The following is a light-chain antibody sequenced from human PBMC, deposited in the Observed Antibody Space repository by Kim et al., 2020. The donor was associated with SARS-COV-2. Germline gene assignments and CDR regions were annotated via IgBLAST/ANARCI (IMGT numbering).Light chain of an antibody. V-gene: IGLV1-47*01. CDR2: RNS. CDR3: ATWDDSHVV. J-gene: IGLJ2*01. CDR1: TTSWGCKL. Sequence: QRLTLSCSSRTTSWGCKLGYGYQQHPGPAPNLLIYRNSQRPSGVPDRFSGSKSGTSASLAISGLRSEDEADYYCATWDDSHVVFGGGTQLTVL.